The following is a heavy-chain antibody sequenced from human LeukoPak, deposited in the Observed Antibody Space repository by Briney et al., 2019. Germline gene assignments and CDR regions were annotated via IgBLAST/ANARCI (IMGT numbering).Heavy chain of an antibody. J-gene: IGHJ4*02. CDR3: ARAEINDYNRY. V-gene: IGHV4-38-2*01. CDR2: INYSGRT. CDR1: GYSIRSGYQ. D-gene: IGHD4-11*01. Sequence: SETLSLTCSVSGYSIRSGYQWGWIRQAPGKGLEWIGSINYSGRTYDNPSLKSRVTISIDTSKNQIFLKLRSTTAADTAHYYCARAEINDYNRYWGQGILSSSLQ.